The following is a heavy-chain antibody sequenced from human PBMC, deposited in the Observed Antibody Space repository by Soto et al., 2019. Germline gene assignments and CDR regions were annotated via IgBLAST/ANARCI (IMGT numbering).Heavy chain of an antibody. Sequence: QVQVVESGGGVVQPGGSLRLSCVASGFAFRSHGMHWARQAPGKGPEWVAGVSFDGNTRNYADSVKGRFTISRDTSRNTLYLQMNSLRPEDTAVYYCARDVLPRYGASRDSWGPGTQVTVSS. V-gene: IGHV3-30*03. J-gene: IGHJ5*01. D-gene: IGHD4-17*01. CDR3: ARDVLPRYGASRDS. CDR2: VSFDGNTR. CDR1: GFAFRSHG.